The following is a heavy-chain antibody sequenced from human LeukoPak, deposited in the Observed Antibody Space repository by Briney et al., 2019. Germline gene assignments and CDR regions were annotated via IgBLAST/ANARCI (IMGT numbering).Heavy chain of an antibody. V-gene: IGHV3-74*01. Sequence: PGGSLRLSCAASGLISSNYWMHWVRQAPGKGLVWVSRISSDGSITNYADSVKGRFTISRDNAQNTLYLQMNSLRVDDTAVYYCGRPVSTNGYCLDYWGQGALVTVSA. CDR3: GRPVSTNGYCLDY. J-gene: IGHJ4*02. D-gene: IGHD2-2*01. CDR2: ISSDGSIT. CDR1: GLISSNYW.